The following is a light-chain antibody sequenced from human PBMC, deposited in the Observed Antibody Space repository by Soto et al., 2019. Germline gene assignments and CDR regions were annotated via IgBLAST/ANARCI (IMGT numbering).Light chain of an antibody. V-gene: IGKV1-39*01. CDR1: QSINNY. J-gene: IGKJ4*01. CDR3: LQSYRTPLT. CDR2: GAS. Sequence: DIQMTQSPSSLSASVGDRGTITCRASQSINNYLSWYQQKPGKAPNXXIFGASTLQSGVPSRFSGSGSGTDFTLTISSLQPEDFATYYCLQSYRTPLTFGGGTKVDIK.